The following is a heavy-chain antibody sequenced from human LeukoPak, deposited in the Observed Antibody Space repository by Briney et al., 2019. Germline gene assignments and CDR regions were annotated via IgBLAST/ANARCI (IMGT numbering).Heavy chain of an antibody. CDR1: GGSFSGYY. CDR3: ARDLDYGDYAGNWFDP. Sequence: PSETLSLTCAVYGGSFSGYYWSWIRQPPGKGLEWIGEINHSGSTNYNPSLKSRVTISVDTSKNQFSLKLSSVTAADTAVYYCARDLDYGDYAGNWFDPWGQGTLVTVSS. V-gene: IGHV4-34*01. CDR2: INHSGST. D-gene: IGHD4-17*01. J-gene: IGHJ5*02.